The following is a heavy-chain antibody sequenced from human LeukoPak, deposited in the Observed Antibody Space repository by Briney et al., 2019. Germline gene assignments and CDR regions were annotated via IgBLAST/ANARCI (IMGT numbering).Heavy chain of an antibody. CDR1: GFTFSGSA. CDR2: IRSKANSYAT. V-gene: IGHV3-73*01. D-gene: IGHD2-15*01. J-gene: IGHJ4*02. Sequence: GASLRLSCTASGFTFSGSAMHWVRQASGKGLEWVGRIRSKANSYATVYAASVKGRFTISRDDSKNTAYLQMNSLKTEDTAVYYGTSGLSGRRSVNTPLDYWGQGTLVTVSS. CDR3: TSGLSGRRSVNTPLDY.